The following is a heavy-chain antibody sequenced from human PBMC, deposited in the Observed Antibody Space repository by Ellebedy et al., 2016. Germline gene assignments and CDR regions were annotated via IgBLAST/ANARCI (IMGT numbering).Heavy chain of an antibody. V-gene: IGHV3-15*01. D-gene: IGHD5-18*01. Sequence: GGSLRLSGEASGFTFSNAWMNWVRQAPGKGLEWVGRIKSKTDGGAADYAAPVKGRFTISRDDSKNTLYLQMNSLKTEDTAVYFCTTVYRYNYDSVWGQGTLVTVSS. CDR1: GFTFSNAW. J-gene: IGHJ4*02. CDR2: IKSKTDGGAA. CDR3: TTVYRYNYDSV.